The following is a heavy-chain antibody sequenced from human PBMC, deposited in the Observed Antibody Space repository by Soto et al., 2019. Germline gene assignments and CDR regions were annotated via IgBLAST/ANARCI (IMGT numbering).Heavy chain of an antibody. V-gene: IGHV3-23*01. D-gene: IGHD3-16*02. Sequence: EVQLLESGGGLVQPGGSLRLSCAASGFTFSSYAMSWVRQAPGKGLEWVSAISGSGGSTYYADSVKGRFTISRDNSKNKLYMQLNSLRAEDTAVYYCAKDEVPYYDDIWGSYRYGTRYDYWGQGTLVTVSS. CDR1: GFTFSSYA. CDR2: ISGSGGST. CDR3: AKDEVPYYDDIWGSYRYGTRYDY. J-gene: IGHJ4*02.